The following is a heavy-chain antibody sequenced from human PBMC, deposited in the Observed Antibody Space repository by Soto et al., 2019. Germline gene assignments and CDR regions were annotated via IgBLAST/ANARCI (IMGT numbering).Heavy chain of an antibody. CDR3: ARPAATVIFYSGMDV. J-gene: IGHJ6*02. Sequence: QVQLVEFGGGVVQPGRSLRLSCAASGFTFSDYAMHWVRQAPGKGLEWVAIISFDGSNEHYADSVQGRFTISRDNSENTLYLQMNSLRADDTAVYYCARPAATVIFYSGMDVWRQGTTVTVSS. CDR1: GFTFSDYA. CDR2: ISFDGSNE. D-gene: IGHD4-17*01. V-gene: IGHV3-30-3*01.